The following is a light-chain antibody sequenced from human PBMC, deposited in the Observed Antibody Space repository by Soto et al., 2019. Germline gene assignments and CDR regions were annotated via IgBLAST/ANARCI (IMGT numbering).Light chain of an antibody. CDR3: QQRSNWLT. CDR1: QSVSSY. CDR2: DAS. V-gene: IGKV3-11*01. Sequence: EIVLTQSPATLSLCPGERAPLCCRASQSVSSYLAWYQQKPGQAPRVLIYDASNRATGIPARLSGSGSGTDFTLTISSLEAEDFAVYYCQQRSNWLTFGGGTKVDIK. J-gene: IGKJ4*01.